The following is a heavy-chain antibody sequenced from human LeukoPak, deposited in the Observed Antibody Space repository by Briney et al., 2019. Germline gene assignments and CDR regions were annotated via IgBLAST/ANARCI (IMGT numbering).Heavy chain of an antibody. CDR1: GYTFTSYD. CDR2: MNPNSGNT. V-gene: IGHV1-8*01. J-gene: IGHJ5*02. D-gene: IGHD2-2*01. Sequence: ASVKVSCKASGYTFTSYDINWVRQATGQGLEWMGWMNPNSGNTGYAQKFQGRVTITRNTSISTAYMELSSLRSEDTAVYYCARGRVPQGWFDAWGQGTLVTVSS. CDR3: ARGRVPQGWFDA.